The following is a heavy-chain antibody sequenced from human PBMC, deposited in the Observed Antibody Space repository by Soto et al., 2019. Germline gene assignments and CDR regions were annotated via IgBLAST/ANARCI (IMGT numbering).Heavy chain of an antibody. CDR3: ATLLRFDP. Sequence: GGSLRLSCAASGFTFDDYAMHWVRQAPGKGLEWVSGISWNSGSIGYADSVKGRFTISRDNAKNSLYLQMNSLRAEDTALYYCATLLRFDPWGQGTLVTVSS. V-gene: IGHV3-9*01. CDR1: GFTFDDYA. J-gene: IGHJ5*02. CDR2: ISWNSGSI.